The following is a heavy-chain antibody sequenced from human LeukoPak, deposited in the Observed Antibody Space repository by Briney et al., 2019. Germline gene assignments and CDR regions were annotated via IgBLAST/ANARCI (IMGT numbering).Heavy chain of an antibody. Sequence: PGGSLRLSCAASGFTFSVSAMHWVRQASGKGLEWVGRIRSKANSYATAYAASVKGRFTISRDDSKNTAYLQMNSLKTEDTAVYYCARGGPPSTPYNWFDPWGQGTLVTVSS. CDR3: ARGGPPSTPYNWFDP. J-gene: IGHJ5*02. CDR2: IRSKANSYAT. V-gene: IGHV3-73*01. CDR1: GFTFSVSA.